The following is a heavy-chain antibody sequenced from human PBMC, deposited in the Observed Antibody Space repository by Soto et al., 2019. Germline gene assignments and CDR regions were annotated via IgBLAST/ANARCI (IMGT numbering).Heavy chain of an antibody. D-gene: IGHD6-19*01. V-gene: IGHV6-1*01. Sequence: IRXXPSRGXXXXXRXYYRSKWYNDYAXSVKSRITINPDTSKXXXSXXLNSVTPEDTAVYYCARDLGGYSSGWYSWFDPWGQGTLVTVSS. J-gene: IGHJ5*02. CDR2: XYYRSKWYN. CDR3: ARDLGGYSSGWYSWFDP.